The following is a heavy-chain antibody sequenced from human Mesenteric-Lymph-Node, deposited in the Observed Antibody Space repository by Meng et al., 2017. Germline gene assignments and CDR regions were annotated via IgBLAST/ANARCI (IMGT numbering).Heavy chain of an antibody. CDR2: ISYDGSNK. V-gene: IGHV3-30*01. CDR3: ARAVGATHFDL. Sequence: GESLKISCAASGFTFSSYAMHWVRQAPGKGLEWVAVISYDGSNKYYADSVKGRFTISRDNSKNTLYLQMNSLRAEDTAVYYCARAVGATHFDLWGQGTLVTVSS. D-gene: IGHD1-26*01. CDR1: GFTFSSYA. J-gene: IGHJ4*02.